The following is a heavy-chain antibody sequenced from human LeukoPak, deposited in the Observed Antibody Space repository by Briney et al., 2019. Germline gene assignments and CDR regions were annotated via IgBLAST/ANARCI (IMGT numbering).Heavy chain of an antibody. CDR2: ISYDGSNK. V-gene: IGHV3-30*18. Sequence: PGGSLRLSCAASGFTFSSYGMHWDRQAPGKGLEWVAVISYDGSNKYYADSVKGRFTISRDNSKNTLYLQMNSLRAEDTAVYYCAKGDRGYSYGPDYWGQGTLVTVSS. CDR1: GFTFSSYG. J-gene: IGHJ4*02. D-gene: IGHD5-18*01. CDR3: AKGDRGYSYGPDY.